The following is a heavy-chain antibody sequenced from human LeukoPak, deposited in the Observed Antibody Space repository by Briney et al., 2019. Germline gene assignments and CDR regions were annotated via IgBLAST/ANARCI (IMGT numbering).Heavy chain of an antibody. CDR3: ARSTVAGRFDY. J-gene: IGHJ4*02. CDR1: GYTFTSYD. V-gene: IGHV1-8*01. D-gene: IGHD6-19*01. CDR2: TNPNSGNT. Sequence: ASVKVSCKASGYTFTSYDINWVRQATGQGLEWMGWTNPNSGNTGYAQKFQGRVTITRNTSISTAYMELSSLRSEDTAVYYCARSTVAGRFDYWGQGTLVTVSS.